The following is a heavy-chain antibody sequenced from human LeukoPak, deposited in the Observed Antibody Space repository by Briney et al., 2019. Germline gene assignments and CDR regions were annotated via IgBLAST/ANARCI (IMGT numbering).Heavy chain of an antibody. CDR1: GFTFSSYG. D-gene: IGHD1-26*01. CDR2: IWYDGSNK. CDR3: ARGNNENYYDWFDP. V-gene: IGHV3-33*01. J-gene: IGHJ5*02. Sequence: GGSLRLSCAASGFTFSSYGMHWVRQAPGKGLEWVAVIWYDGSNKYYADSVKGRFTISADKSISTAYLQWNILKASDTAIYYCARGNNENYYDWFDPWGQGTLVTVSS.